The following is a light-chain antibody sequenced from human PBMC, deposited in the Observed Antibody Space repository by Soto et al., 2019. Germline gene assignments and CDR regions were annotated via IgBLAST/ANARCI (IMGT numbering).Light chain of an antibody. V-gene: IGLV2-14*01. CDR1: SSDVGGYNF. Sequence: QSVLTQPASVSGSPGQSITISCTGSSSDVGGYNFVSWYQQHPGKAPKLMIYEVSNRPSGVSNRFSGSKSGNTASLPISGLQDEDEADYYCTSYSTGNSYVFGAGTKLTVL. CDR2: EVS. J-gene: IGLJ1*01. CDR3: TSYSTGNSYV.